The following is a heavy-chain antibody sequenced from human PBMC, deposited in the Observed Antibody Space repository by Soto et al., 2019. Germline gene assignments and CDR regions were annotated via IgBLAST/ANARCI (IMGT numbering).Heavy chain of an antibody. V-gene: IGHV3-30*03. CDR2: ISHDGSNK. Sequence: PGGSLRLSCAASGFTFSTYGMHCVRQAPGKGLEWVAVISHDGSNKYYTDSVKGRFTISRDNSKNTLYLQMNSPRGEDTAVDSCVSGTYYVFDYWGQGTLVTVSS. D-gene: IGHD1-26*01. CDR3: VSGTYYVFDY. J-gene: IGHJ4*02. CDR1: GFTFSTYG.